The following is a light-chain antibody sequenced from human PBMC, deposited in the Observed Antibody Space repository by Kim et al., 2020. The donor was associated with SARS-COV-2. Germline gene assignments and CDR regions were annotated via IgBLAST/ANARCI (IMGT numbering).Light chain of an antibody. J-gene: IGLJ2*01. V-gene: IGLV3-1*01. CDR3: QAWDSSAGI. Sequence: VSPGQTASITCSGDKLGDKYACWYQQKPGQSPVLVIYQDSKRPSAIPRRFSSSNSGNTATLTISGTQAMDEADYYCQAWDSSAGIFGGGTKLTVL. CDR1: KLGDKY. CDR2: QDS.